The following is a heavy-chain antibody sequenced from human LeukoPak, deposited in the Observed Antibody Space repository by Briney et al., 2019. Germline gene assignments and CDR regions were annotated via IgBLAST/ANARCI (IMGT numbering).Heavy chain of an antibody. J-gene: IGHJ4*02. Sequence: ASVRVSCKASGYTFTGYYMHWVRQAPGQGLEWMGWINPNSGGTNYAQKFQGRVTMTRDTSISTAYMELSRLRSDDTAVYYCASEYCSGGSCYYYYWGQGTLVTVSS. CDR1: GYTFTGYY. CDR3: ASEYCSGGSCYYYY. D-gene: IGHD2-15*01. V-gene: IGHV1-2*02. CDR2: INPNSGGT.